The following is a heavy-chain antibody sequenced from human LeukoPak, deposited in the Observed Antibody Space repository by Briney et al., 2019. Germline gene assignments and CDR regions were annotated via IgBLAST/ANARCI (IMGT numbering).Heavy chain of an antibody. CDR2: VWSDGTRE. CDR3: ARGVAENGNPNYFDP. CDR1: GFTFNTHG. V-gene: IGHV3-33*01. D-gene: IGHD6-13*01. J-gene: IGHJ5*02. Sequence: GGSLRLSCAASGFTFNTHGMHWVRQAPGTGLEWVAVVWSDGTREYYIDSVKGRFTISRDNSKNTLYLQMNSLRAEDTAVYSCARGVAENGNPNYFDPWGRGTLVTVSS.